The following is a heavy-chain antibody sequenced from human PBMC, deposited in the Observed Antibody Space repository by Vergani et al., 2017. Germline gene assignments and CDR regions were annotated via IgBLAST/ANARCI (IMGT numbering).Heavy chain of an antibody. CDR2: IFATGSA. CDR3: PRGRGTITVFGVVLWYFDL. Sequence: QVQLEESGPGLVKPSQTLSLTCTVSGDSVSSGTHYWSWILQPVGKGLEWVGRIFATGSAHFHPSHKSRVSMSIDTSKNQFSLNLTSVTAADTAVYYCPRGRGTITVFGVVLWYFDLWGRGNLVTVSS. J-gene: IGHJ2*01. V-gene: IGHV4-61*02. D-gene: IGHD3-3*01. CDR1: GDSVSSGTHY.